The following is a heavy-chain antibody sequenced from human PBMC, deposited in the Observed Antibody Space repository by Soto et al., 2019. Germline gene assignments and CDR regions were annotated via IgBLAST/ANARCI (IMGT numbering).Heavy chain of an antibody. J-gene: IGHJ5*02. D-gene: IGHD6-13*01. CDR2: IIPIFGTA. Sequence: QVQLVQSGAEVKKPGSSVKVSCKASGGTFSSYAISWVRQAPGQGLEWMGGIIPIFGTANYAQKFQGRVTITADESTSTAYMELSRLRSEYTAVYYCARADIAAAGIGASWFDPWGQGTLVTVSS. CDR3: ARADIAAAGIGASWFDP. V-gene: IGHV1-69*01. CDR1: GGTFSSYA.